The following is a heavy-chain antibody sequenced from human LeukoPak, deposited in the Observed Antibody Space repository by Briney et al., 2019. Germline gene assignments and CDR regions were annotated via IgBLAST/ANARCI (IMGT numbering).Heavy chain of an antibody. J-gene: IGHJ4*02. V-gene: IGHV5-51*01. CDR1: GYSFTSYW. CDR2: IYPGDSDT. Sequence: GESLKISCKGSGYSFTSYWIGWVRQMPGKGLEWMGIIYPGDSDTRYSPSFQGQVTISADKSISTAYLQWSSLKASDTAMYYCARHLRGGSGWYYFDYWGQGTLVTVSS. D-gene: IGHD6-19*01. CDR3: ARHLRGGSGWYYFDY.